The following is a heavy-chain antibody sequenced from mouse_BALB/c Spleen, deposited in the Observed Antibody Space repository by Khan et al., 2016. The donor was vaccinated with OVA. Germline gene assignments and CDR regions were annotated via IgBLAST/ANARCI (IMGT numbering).Heavy chain of an antibody. D-gene: IGHD6-1*01. CDR3: VRDGATRRQDGWFAY. CDR1: GYTFTSYT. Sequence: QVQLQQSGAELARPGASVKMSCKASGYTFTSYTIHWIKKRPGQGLEWIGYINPSNGYTNYNQKFKDKATLTTDKSSTTAYLQLSSLTSDDSACYNCVRDGATRRQDGWFAYWGQGTLVTVSA. J-gene: IGHJ3*01. CDR2: INPSNGYT. V-gene: IGHV1-4*01.